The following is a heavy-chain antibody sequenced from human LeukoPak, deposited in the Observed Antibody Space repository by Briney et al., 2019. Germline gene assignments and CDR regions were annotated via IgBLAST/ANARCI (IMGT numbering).Heavy chain of an antibody. CDR2: INPSGGST. D-gene: IGHD3-22*01. Sequence: ASVKVSCKASGYTFTSYYMHWVRQAPGQGLEWMGIINPSGGSTSYAQKFQGRVTMTRDTSTSTVYMELSSLRSEDTAVYYCARGLFRGEYYYDSSGYCEYWGQGTLVTVSS. CDR1: GYTFTSYY. J-gene: IGHJ4*02. CDR3: ARGLFRGEYYYDSSGYCEY. V-gene: IGHV1-46*01.